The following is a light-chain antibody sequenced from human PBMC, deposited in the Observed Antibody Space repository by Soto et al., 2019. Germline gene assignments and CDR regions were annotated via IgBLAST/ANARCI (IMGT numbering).Light chain of an antibody. CDR2: AVS. J-gene: IGKJ1*01. V-gene: IGKV1-12*01. CDR3: QQTYSIPRA. CDR1: QGINNW. Sequence: DIQMTQSPSSLSASVGDRVTITCRASQGINNWLAWYQQKPGKAPELLIYAVSYLQSGVPSRFSGSGSGTDFTLTISSLQPEDFATYYCQQTYSIPRAFGQRTKVDIK.